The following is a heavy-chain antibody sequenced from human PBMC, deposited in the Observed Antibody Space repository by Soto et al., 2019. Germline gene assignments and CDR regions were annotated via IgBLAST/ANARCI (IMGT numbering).Heavy chain of an antibody. CDR1: GGSISTYY. J-gene: IGHJ6*02. CDR3: AHHSSGWDYYNGMDV. D-gene: IGHD6-19*01. CDR2: IYISGSP. V-gene: IGHV4-4*07. Sequence: QVQLQESGPGLVKPSETLSLTCTVSGGSISTYYWSWIRQPAGKGLEWIGRIYISGSPNYNPSLNSRVTMSVDTSKNKFALKLSSVTAADTAVYYCAHHSSGWDYYNGMDVWGQGTTVTVSS.